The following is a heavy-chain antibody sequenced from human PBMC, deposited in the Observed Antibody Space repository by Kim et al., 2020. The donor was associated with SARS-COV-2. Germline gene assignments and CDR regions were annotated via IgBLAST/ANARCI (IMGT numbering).Heavy chain of an antibody. CDR1: GFTFSSYG. Sequence: GGSLRLSCAASGFTFSSYGMHWVRQAPGKGLEWVAVIWYDGSNKYYADSVKGRFTISRDNSKNTLYLQMNSLRAEDTAVYYCARAFTPYSSSWSGDFDYWGQGTLVTVSS. CDR3: ARAFTPYSSSWSGDFDY. J-gene: IGHJ4*02. CDR2: IWYDGSNK. D-gene: IGHD6-13*01. V-gene: IGHV3-33*01.